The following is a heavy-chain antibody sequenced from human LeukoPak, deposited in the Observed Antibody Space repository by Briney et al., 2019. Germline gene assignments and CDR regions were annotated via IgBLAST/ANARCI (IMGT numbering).Heavy chain of an antibody. CDR3: AKGDGGNSQPDY. D-gene: IGHD4-23*01. J-gene: IGHJ4*02. CDR2: ISTDGRST. V-gene: IGHV3-64D*06. CDR1: GFTFSSYA. Sequence: GGSLRLSCSASGFTFSSYAMHWVRQAPGKGLEFGSAISTDGRSTYYADSVKGRFTISRDNSKNALYLQMSSLRAEDTAVYYCAKGDGGNSQPDYWGQGTLVAVSS.